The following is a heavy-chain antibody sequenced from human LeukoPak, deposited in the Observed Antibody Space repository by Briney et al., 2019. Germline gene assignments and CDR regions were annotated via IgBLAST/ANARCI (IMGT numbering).Heavy chain of an antibody. J-gene: IGHJ6*02. V-gene: IGHV1-8*01. CDR1: GYTFTSYD. Sequence: ASVKVSCKASGYTFTSYDINWVRQATGQGLEWMGWMNPNSGNTGYAQKFQGRVTMTRNTSISTAYMELSSLRSEDTAVYCCASMKRITIFGVVISRYYYYGMDVWGQGTTVTVSS. CDR2: MNPNSGNT. CDR3: ASMKRITIFGVVISRYYYYGMDV. D-gene: IGHD3-3*01.